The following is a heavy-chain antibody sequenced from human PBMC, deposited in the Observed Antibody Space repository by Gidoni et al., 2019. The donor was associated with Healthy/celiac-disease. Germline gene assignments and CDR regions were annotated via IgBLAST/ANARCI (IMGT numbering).Heavy chain of an antibody. V-gene: IGHV1-3*01. CDR2: INAGNGKT. J-gene: IGHJ5*02. Sequence: QVQLVQSGAEVKKPGASVKVSCKASGYTFTSYAMHWVRQAPGQRLEWMGWINAGNGKTKYSRSFQGRATITRKKPGSKASMELRGWSLEETVWYYGARGKGKAGTFFVFFPSVHCFDPWGQGTLVTVSS. D-gene: IGHD6-13*01. CDR3: ARGKGKAGTFFVFFPSVHCFDP. CDR1: GYTFTSYA.